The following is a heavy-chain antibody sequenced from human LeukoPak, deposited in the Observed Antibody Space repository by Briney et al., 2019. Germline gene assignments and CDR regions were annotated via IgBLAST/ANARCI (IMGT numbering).Heavy chain of an antibody. CDR1: GFSVSGNW. Sequence: GGSLRLSCAASGFSVSGNWMHWVRQAPGKGLVWVSRINSDGGSTNYADSVGGRFTISRDNAKNTVYLQVNSLRVEDTAVYYCARGSGAYGDFDYWGQGTLVTVSS. J-gene: IGHJ4*02. V-gene: IGHV3-74*01. CDR2: INSDGGST. CDR3: ARGSGAYGDFDY. D-gene: IGHD6-19*01.